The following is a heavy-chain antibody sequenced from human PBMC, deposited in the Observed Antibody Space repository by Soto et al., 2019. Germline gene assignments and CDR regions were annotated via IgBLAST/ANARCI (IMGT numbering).Heavy chain of an antibody. CDR2: IYYSGST. Sequence: PSETLSLTCTVSGGSISSYYWSWIRQPPGKGLEWIGYIYYSGSTNYNPSLKSRVTISVDTSKNQFSLKLSSVTAADTAVYYCARDIAARRQYWGQGXLVTVSS. CDR1: GGSISSYY. V-gene: IGHV4-59*01. J-gene: IGHJ4*02. D-gene: IGHD6-6*01. CDR3: ARDIAARRQY.